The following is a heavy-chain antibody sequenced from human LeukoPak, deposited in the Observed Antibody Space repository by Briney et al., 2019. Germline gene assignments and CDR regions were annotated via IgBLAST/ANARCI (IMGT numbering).Heavy chain of an antibody. CDR3: AVGGVYLRGGAEAFDI. J-gene: IGHJ3*02. CDR1: GFTFTNYAM. CDR2: IYHSGST. D-gene: IGHD3-10*01. Sequence: GSLRLSCAASGFTFTNYAMRWVRQPPGKGLEWIGEIYHSGSTNYNPSLKSRVTISVDKSKNQFSLKLSSVTAADTAVYYCAVGGVYLRGGAEAFDIWGQGTMVTVSS. V-gene: IGHV4-4*02.